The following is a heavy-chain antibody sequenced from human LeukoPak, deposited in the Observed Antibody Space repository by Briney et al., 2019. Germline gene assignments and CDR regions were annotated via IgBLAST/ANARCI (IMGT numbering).Heavy chain of an antibody. D-gene: IGHD3-10*01. CDR1: GYTITSYD. CDR2: MNPNSGNT. J-gene: IGHJ6*02. Sequence: ASVKVSCKASGYTITSYDINWVRQATGQGLEWMGWMNPNSGNTGYAQKFQGRVTMTRNTSISTAYMELSSLRSEDTAVYYCARFGHYDVLYYYYGMDVWGQGTLVTVSS. CDR3: ARFGHYDVLYYYYGMDV. V-gene: IGHV1-8*01.